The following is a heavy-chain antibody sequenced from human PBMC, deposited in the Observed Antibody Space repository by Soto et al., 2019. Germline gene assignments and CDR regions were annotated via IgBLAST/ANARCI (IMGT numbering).Heavy chain of an antibody. V-gene: IGHV3-23*01. CDR1: GFTFNAYP. J-gene: IGHJ4*02. D-gene: IGHD1-26*01. CDR2: ISGSGETT. CDR3: EKDLYGGTSRDF. Sequence: VQLLESGGGLVQPGGSLRLSCAASGFTFNAYPLSWVRQAPGKGLEWVSAISGSGETTHYADSVKGRFIISRDNSKNTLYLQMNSLTVEDTAVYYCEKDLYGGTSRDFRGQGTLVTVSS.